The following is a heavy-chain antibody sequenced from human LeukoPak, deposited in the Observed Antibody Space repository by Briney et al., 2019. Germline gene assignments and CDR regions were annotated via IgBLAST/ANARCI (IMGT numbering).Heavy chain of an antibody. CDR2: IYTSGNT. V-gene: IGHV4-4*07. CDR1: GGSISSYY. CDR3: ARSAVAGTVGYYYYYMDV. D-gene: IGHD6-13*01. Sequence: SETLSLTCTVSGGSISSYYWSWIRQPAGKGLEWIGRIYTSGNTNYNPSLKSRVTMSLGTSKNQFSLKLHSVTAADTAVYYCARSAVAGTVGYYYYYMDVWDKGTTVTVSS. J-gene: IGHJ6*03.